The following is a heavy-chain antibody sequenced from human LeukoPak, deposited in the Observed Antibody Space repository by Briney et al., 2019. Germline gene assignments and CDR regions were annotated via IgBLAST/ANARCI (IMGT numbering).Heavy chain of an antibody. CDR3: ASSYGGNYYLSY. V-gene: IGHV3-21*01. Sequence: GGSLRLSCAASGFTFSSYSMNWVRQAPGEGLEWVSSISSSSSYIYYADSVKGRFTIYRDNAKNSLYLQMNSLRAEDTAVYYCASSYGGNYYLSYWGQGTLVTVSS. CDR1: GFTFSSYS. J-gene: IGHJ4*02. CDR2: ISSSSSYI. D-gene: IGHD4/OR15-4a*01.